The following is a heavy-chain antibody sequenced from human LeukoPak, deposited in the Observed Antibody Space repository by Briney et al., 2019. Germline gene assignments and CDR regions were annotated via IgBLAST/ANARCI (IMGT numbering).Heavy chain of an antibody. V-gene: IGHV4-4*02. J-gene: IGHJ5*02. CDR3: ARRLYGEWELPGWFDP. Sequence: PSGTLSLTCAVSGGSISSRNWWSWVRQPPGKGLEWIGEIYHSGSTNYNPSLQSRVSISVDKSKNQFSLKLTSVTAADTAMYYCARRLYGEWELPGWFDPWGQGTLVTVSS. D-gene: IGHD1-26*01. CDR1: GGSISSRNW. CDR2: IYHSGST.